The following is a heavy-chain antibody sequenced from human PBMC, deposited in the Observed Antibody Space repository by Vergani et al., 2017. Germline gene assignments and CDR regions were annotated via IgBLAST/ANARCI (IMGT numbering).Heavy chain of an antibody. Sequence: VQLVESGGGLVKPGESLRISCKGSGYSFTSYWISWVRQMPGKGLEWMGRLDPSDSYTNYSPSFQGHVTISADKSISTAYLQWSSLKASDTAMYYCARHPMWELPLSFDYWGQGTLVTVSS. CDR1: GYSFTSYW. CDR3: ARHPMWELPLSFDY. V-gene: IGHV5-10-1*01. D-gene: IGHD1-26*01. CDR2: LDPSDSYT. J-gene: IGHJ4*02.